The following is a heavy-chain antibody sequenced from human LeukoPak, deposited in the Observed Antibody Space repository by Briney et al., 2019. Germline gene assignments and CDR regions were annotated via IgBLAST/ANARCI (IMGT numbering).Heavy chain of an antibody. CDR1: GFTVSSNS. D-gene: IGHD4/OR15-4a*01. CDR3: ARRAGAYSHPYDY. CDR2: IYSDNT. V-gene: IGHV3-53*01. Sequence: GGSLRLSCTVSGFTVSSNSVSWVRQAPGKGLEWVSFIYSDNTHYSDSVKGRFTISRDNSKNTLYLQMNSLRAEDTAVYYCARRAGAYSHPYDYWGQGTLVTVSS. J-gene: IGHJ4*02.